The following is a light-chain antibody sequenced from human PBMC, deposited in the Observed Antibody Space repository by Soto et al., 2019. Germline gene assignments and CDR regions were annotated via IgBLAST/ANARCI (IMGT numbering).Light chain of an antibody. CDR3: QHHGDLIG. CDR1: QTINNNY. CDR2: GAS. V-gene: IGKV3-20*01. J-gene: IGKJ4*01. Sequence: IILTQSPGTLSLSPGERVTLSCKASQTINNNYVDWYQQRPGRAPRLLVYGASARATGIPDRFRGSGAGTDITLTISRLEAEDFAVYYCQHHGDLIGFGGGTKV.